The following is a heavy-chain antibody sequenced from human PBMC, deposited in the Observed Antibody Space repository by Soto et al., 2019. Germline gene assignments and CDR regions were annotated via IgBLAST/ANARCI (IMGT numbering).Heavy chain of an antibody. CDR1: GFAFSSYG. V-gene: IGHV3-30*18. CDR2: ISYDGSNK. Sequence: VGSLRLSCAASGFAFSSYGMHWVRQAPGKGLEWVAHISYDGSNKYYADSVKGRFTISRDNSKNTLYLQMNSLRAEDTAVYYCAKEVVLTITGRYNYFGMDVWGQGTTVTVSS. CDR3: AKEVVLTITGRYNYFGMDV. D-gene: IGHD5-12*01. J-gene: IGHJ6*02.